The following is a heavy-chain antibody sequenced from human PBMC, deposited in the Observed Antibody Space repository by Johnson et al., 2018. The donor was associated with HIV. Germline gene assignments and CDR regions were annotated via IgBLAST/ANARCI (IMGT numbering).Heavy chain of an antibody. Sequence: QVQLVESGGAVVRPGGSLRLSCEASGFNFSSHAMHWVRQAPGKGLEWVAVIAYDGNNKYIADSLKGRFTISRDNYKNTLYLQMKSLRAEDTAVYYCARDRSSGWYGRLDAFDIWGQGTMVTVSS. CDR1: GFNFSSHA. CDR3: ARDRSSGWYGRLDAFDI. V-gene: IGHV3-30-3*01. CDR2: IAYDGNNK. J-gene: IGHJ3*02. D-gene: IGHD6-19*01.